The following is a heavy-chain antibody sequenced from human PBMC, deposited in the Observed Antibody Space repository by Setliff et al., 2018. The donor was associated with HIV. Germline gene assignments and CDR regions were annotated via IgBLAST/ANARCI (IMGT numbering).Heavy chain of an antibody. CDR2: LYHSGST. CDR1: GGSITRSSYY. J-gene: IGHJ4*02. Sequence: LSLTCTVSGGSITRSSYYWGWIRQPPGKGLEWIGSLYHSGSTYYNPSLKSRVTISVDTSNNQVSLKLNSVTAADTAVYYCARAPITIFGVIIIPVYFDYWGQGTLVTVS. D-gene: IGHD3-3*01. CDR3: ARAPITIFGVIIIPVYFDY. V-gene: IGHV4-39*07.